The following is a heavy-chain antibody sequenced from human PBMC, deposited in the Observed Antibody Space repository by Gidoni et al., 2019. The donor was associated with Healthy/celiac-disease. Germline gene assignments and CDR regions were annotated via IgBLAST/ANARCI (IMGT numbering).Heavy chain of an antibody. CDR3: ARDSGDLIVGATTPGY. J-gene: IGHJ4*02. CDR1: GFTFSSYC. D-gene: IGHD1-26*01. V-gene: IGHV3-33*01. Sequence: QVQLVESGGRVVQPGRSLRLSCAASGFTFSSYCMHWVRQAPGKGLKWVAVIWYDGSNTYYADSVKGRFTISRDNSKNTLYLQMNSLRAEDTAVYYCARDSGDLIVGATTPGYWGQGTLVTVSS. CDR2: IWYDGSNT.